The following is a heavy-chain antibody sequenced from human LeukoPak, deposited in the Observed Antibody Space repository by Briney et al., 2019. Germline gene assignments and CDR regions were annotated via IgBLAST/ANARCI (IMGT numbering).Heavy chain of an antibody. CDR3: ARSLLGAQGWDYFDY. Sequence: GGSLRLSCAASGFTFSSYGMSWVRQAPGKGLEWVSAISGSGGSTYYADSVKGRFTISRDNAKTSLYLQMNSLRAEDTAVYYCARSLLGAQGWDYFDYWGQGTLVTVSS. J-gene: IGHJ4*02. CDR2: ISGSGGST. V-gene: IGHV3-23*01. D-gene: IGHD1-26*01. CDR1: GFTFSSYG.